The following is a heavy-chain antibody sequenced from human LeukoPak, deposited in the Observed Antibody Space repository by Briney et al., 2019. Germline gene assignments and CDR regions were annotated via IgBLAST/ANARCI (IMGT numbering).Heavy chain of an antibody. V-gene: IGHV1-2*02. D-gene: IGHD1-26*01. CDR3: ARFYRGRWEIPLDY. Sequence: ASVKVSCKASGYTFTGYYVHWVRQAPGQGLEWMGWINPNSGDTNYAQKFQGRVTMTRDTSISTTYMDLTRLRSDDTAVYYCARFYRGRWEIPLDYWGQGTLATVSS. CDR2: INPNSGDT. CDR1: GYTFTGYY. J-gene: IGHJ4*02.